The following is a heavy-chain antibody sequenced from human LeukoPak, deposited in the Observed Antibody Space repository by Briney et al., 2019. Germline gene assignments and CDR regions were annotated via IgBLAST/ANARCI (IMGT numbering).Heavy chain of an antibody. CDR3: ARLNIVVIPAAPRSFYMDV. J-gene: IGHJ6*03. CDR2: IYHSGST. V-gene: IGHV4-4*02. D-gene: IGHD2-2*01. CDR1: GGSISSSNW. Sequence: SETLSLTCAVSGGSISSSNWWSWVRQPPGKGLEWIGEIYHSGSTNYNPSLKSRVTISVDKSKNQFSLKLSSVTAADTAVYYCARLNIVVIPAAPRSFYMDVWGKGTTVTVSS.